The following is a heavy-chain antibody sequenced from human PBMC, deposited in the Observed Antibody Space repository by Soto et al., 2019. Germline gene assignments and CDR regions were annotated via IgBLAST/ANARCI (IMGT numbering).Heavy chain of an antibody. D-gene: IGHD1-26*01. V-gene: IGHV1-69*12. CDR1: GGTFSSHG. J-gene: IGHJ6*02. Sequence: QVQLVQSGAEVKKPGSSVKVSCKASGGTFSSHGISWVRQAPGQGLEWMGGIIPIFGTANYAQKFQGRVTIIADESTSTAYMELSSLRSEDTAVYYGARPGGRGDYYNGMDVWGQGTTVTVSS. CDR2: IIPIFGTA. CDR3: ARPGGRGDYYNGMDV.